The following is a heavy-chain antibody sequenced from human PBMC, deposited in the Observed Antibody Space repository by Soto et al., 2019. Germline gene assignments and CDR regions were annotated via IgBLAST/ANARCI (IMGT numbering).Heavy chain of an antibody. J-gene: IGHJ4*02. Sequence: QVQLVQSGAEVKKPGSSVKVSCKASGGTFSSYAISWVRQAPGQGLEWMGGIIPIFGTANYAQKFQGRVTITADESTNTAYMGLSSVSCENTAVFYCAEDYYDGGGYYEARGYFAYWGQGTLVTVSS. CDR2: IIPIFGTA. CDR1: GGTFSSYA. V-gene: IGHV1-69*01. D-gene: IGHD3-22*01. CDR3: AEDYYDGGGYYEARGYFAY.